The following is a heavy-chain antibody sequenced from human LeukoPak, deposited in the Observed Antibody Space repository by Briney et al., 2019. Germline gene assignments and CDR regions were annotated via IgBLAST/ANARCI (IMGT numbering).Heavy chain of an antibody. V-gene: IGHV3-48*01. Sequence: GGSLRLSCAASGFTFSSYSMNWVRQAPGKGLEWVSYISSSSTIYYADSVKGRFTISRDNAKNSLYLQMNSLRAEDTAVYYCARGIVVVPFDYWGQGTLVTVSS. CDR2: ISSSSTI. CDR3: ARGIVVVPFDY. J-gene: IGHJ4*02. D-gene: IGHD2-21*01. CDR1: GFTFSSYS.